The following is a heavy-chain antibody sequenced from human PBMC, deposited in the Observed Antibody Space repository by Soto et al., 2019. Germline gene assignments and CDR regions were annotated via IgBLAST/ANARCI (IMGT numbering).Heavy chain of an antibody. CDR3: AKGVGIAVAGSWFDP. V-gene: IGHV3-23*01. CDR2: ISGSGGST. Sequence: EVQLLESGGGLVQPGGSLRLSCAASGFTFSSYAMSWVRQAPGKGLEWVSAISGSGGSTYYADSVKGRFTISRDNSKNTLYLQMNSLRAEDRAVYYCAKGVGIAVAGSWFDPWGQGSLVTVSS. CDR1: GFTFSSYA. D-gene: IGHD6-19*01. J-gene: IGHJ5*02.